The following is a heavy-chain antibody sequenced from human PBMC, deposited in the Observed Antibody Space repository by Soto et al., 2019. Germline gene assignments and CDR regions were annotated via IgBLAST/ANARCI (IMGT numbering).Heavy chain of an antibody. D-gene: IGHD3-3*01. CDR1: GFSFGSYW. CDR3: ARDVVPITIFGEDISAYFDF. J-gene: IGHJ4*02. CDR2: IKHDGSER. V-gene: IGHV3-7*03. Sequence: EVQLVESGGGLVQPGGSLRLSCAVSGFSFGSYWMSWVRQAPGKGLEWLASIKHDGSERYYLDSVKGRFTISRDNAKDSVSLQMNNMRGEETAFYCYARDVVPITIFGEDISAYFDFGGQGTLDT.